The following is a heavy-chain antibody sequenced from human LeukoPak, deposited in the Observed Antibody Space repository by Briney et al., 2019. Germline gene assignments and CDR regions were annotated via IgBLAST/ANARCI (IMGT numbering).Heavy chain of an antibody. J-gene: IGHJ5*01. CDR1: GFTFSSYA. D-gene: IGHD6-13*01. V-gene: IGHV3-23*01. CDR2: ISGSGATT. Sequence: GGSLRLSCAASGFTFSSYAMSWVRQAPGKGREWVSVISGSGATTYYADPVKGRFTISRDNSKNTLYLQMNSLRAEDTAVYYCAKGLIAAAGINWFDYWGQGTLVTVSS. CDR3: AKGLIAAAGINWFDY.